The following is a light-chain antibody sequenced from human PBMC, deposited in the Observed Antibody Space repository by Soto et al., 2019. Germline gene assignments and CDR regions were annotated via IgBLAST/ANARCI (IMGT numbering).Light chain of an antibody. CDR3: SSYSRTTTLVV. CDR2: DVS. J-gene: IGLJ2*01. Sequence: QSALTQPASVSGSPGQSITISCTGTSSDVGGYNYVSWYQQHPGKAPKLMIYDVSNRPSGVSNRFSGSKSVNTASLTVSGLQPEDEANYYCSSYSRTTTLVVFGGGTKLTVL. CDR1: SSDVGGYNY. V-gene: IGLV2-14*01.